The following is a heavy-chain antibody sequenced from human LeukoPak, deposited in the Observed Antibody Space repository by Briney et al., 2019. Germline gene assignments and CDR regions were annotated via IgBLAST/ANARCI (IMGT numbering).Heavy chain of an antibody. CDR2: IRPDASAN. Sequence: QTGGSLRLSFSASGFIFSNYWMGGVLQAPGKGLEWVANIRPDASANFYADSVKGRFTISRDNAKSSLYLQMNSLRAEDTAVYYCARLLLRFGEAVSGFDSWGQGALVTVSS. J-gene: IGHJ4*02. CDR1: GFIFSNYW. D-gene: IGHD3-10*01. CDR3: ARLLLRFGEAVSGFDS. V-gene: IGHV3-7*01.